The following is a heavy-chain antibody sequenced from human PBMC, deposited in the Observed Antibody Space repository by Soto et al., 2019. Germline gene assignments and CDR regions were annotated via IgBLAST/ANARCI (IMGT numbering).Heavy chain of an antibody. Sequence: SETLSLTCTVSGGSITSSYWSWIRQSPGKGLEHIGYLHYNGFAEYSPSLRSRVSISMDTSKNQFSLKLRSVTAADTAVYYCARGGAPYNWYDPWGQGTLVTVSS. J-gene: IGHJ5*02. CDR2: LHYNGFA. CDR1: GGSITSSY. V-gene: IGHV4-59*01. D-gene: IGHD3-16*01. CDR3: ARGGAPYNWYDP.